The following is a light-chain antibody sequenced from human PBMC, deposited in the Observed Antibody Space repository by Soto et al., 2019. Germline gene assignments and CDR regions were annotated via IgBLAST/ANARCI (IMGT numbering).Light chain of an antibody. J-gene: IGKJ1*01. CDR3: QQSFSTTWT. V-gene: IGKV1-39*01. CDR1: QTILTY. CDR2: AAS. Sequence: DIQMTQSPSSLSASVGDRVTITCRASQTILTYLNWYQQKSGQAPNLLIYAASSLQSGVPSRFSGGGSATDFTLTISSLQPEDFATYYCQQSFSTTWTFGHGTKVYIK.